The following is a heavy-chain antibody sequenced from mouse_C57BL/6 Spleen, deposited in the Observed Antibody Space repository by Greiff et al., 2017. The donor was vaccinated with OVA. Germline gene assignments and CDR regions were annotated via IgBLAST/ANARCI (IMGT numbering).Heavy chain of an antibody. CDR3: ARHYGYDLYYAMDY. V-gene: IGHV5-9*01. D-gene: IGHD2-2*01. Sequence: EVQWVESGGGLVKPGGSLKLSCAASGFTFSSYTMSWVRQTPEKRLEWVATISGGGGNTYYPDSVKGRFTISRDNAKNTLYLQMSSLRSEDTALYYCARHYGYDLYYAMDYWGQGTSVTVSS. CDR1: GFTFSSYT. CDR2: ISGGGGNT. J-gene: IGHJ4*01.